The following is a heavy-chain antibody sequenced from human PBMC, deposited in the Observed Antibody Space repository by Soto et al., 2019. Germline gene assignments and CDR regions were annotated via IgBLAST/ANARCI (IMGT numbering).Heavy chain of an antibody. V-gene: IGHV2-5*02. D-gene: IGHD6-19*01. Sequence: QITLKESGPTLVKPTQTLTLTCTFSGFSLSTSGVGVGWIRQPPGKALEWLALIYWDDDKRYSPSLKSRLTITKDTSKNQVVLTMTNMDPVDTATYYCAHASPAEQWLVHFYFDYWGQGTLVTVSS. CDR3: AHASPAEQWLVHFYFDY. CDR2: IYWDDDK. J-gene: IGHJ4*02. CDR1: GFSLSTSGVG.